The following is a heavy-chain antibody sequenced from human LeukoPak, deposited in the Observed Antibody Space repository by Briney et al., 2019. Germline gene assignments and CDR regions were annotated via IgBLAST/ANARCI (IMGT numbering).Heavy chain of an antibody. CDR3: ARRGYSSGSLDY. CDR2: IYPGDSDT. Sequence: GESLKISCKGSGYSFSSSAIGWVRQMPEKGLEWMGIIYPGDSDTRYSPSFQGQVTVSVDKSITTAYLQWSSLKASDSAVYYCARRGYSSGSLDYWGQGTLVTVSS. D-gene: IGHD6-19*01. V-gene: IGHV5-51*01. J-gene: IGHJ4*02. CDR1: GYSFSSSA.